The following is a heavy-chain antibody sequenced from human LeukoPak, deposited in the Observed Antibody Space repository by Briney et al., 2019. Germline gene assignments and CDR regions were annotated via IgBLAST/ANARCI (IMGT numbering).Heavy chain of an antibody. Sequence: NPSQTLSLTCNVSGGSISNGDYYWSWIRQPPGKGLEWIGYIYYGGSAYYNPSLKSRVTISVDTTKNQFSLNLTSMTAADTAVYYCAREPGSSSWFDYWGQGTLVTVSS. D-gene: IGHD6-13*01. CDR3: AREPGSSSWFDY. V-gene: IGHV4-30-4*08. J-gene: IGHJ4*02. CDR2: IYYGGSA. CDR1: GGSISNGDYY.